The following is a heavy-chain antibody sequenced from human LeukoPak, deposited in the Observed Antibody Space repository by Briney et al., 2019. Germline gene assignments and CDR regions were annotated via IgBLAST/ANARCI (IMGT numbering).Heavy chain of an antibody. D-gene: IGHD1-26*01. J-gene: IGHJ4*02. V-gene: IGHV4-59*10. Sequence: SETLSLTCAVYGGSFSGYYWSWVRQPAGKGLEWIGRISASGSTNYNPSLKSRVTMSVDRSKTQFSLRLSSVTAADTAVYYCAVGPWESDYWGQGTLVTVSS. CDR3: AVGPWESDY. CDR1: GGSFSGYY. CDR2: ISASGST.